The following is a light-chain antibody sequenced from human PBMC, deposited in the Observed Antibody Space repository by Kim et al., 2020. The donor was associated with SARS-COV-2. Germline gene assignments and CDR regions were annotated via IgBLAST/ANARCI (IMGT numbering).Light chain of an antibody. CDR1: QSVLETSKNKNY. V-gene: IGKV4-1*01. Sequence: RATINAKPSQSVLETSKNKNYLTRYQQKPGQAPKLLMSWASTRESGVPDRFSGSGSGTDFTLSISSLQAEDVAVYDCHQYYSSPYTFGQGTKLEI. J-gene: IGKJ2*01. CDR3: HQYYSSPYT. CDR2: WAS.